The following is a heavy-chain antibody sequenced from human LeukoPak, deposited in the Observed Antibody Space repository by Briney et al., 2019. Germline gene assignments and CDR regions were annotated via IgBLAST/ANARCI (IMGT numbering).Heavy chain of an antibody. D-gene: IGHD3-10*01. CDR3: ARFESGRGFGEL. V-gene: IGHV1-18*01. CDR1: GYTFPSYG. Sequence: ASVKVSCKSSGYTFPSYGIRWVRQAPGQGLEWMGWISAYNGNTNYAQKLQGRVTMTTDTSTSTAYMELRSLRSDDTAVYYCARFESGRGFGELWGQGTLVTVSS. CDR2: ISAYNGNT. J-gene: IGHJ4*02.